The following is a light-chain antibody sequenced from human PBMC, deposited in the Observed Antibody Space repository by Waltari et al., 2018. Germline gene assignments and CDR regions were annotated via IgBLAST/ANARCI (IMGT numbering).Light chain of an antibody. CDR2: GNS. V-gene: IGLV1-40*01. CDR3: QSYDSSLSGGV. CDR1: SSNIGAGYD. J-gene: IGLJ2*01. Sequence: QSVLTQPPSVSGAPGQRVTISCTGSSSNIGAGYDVHWYQQLPGTAPKLLIYGNSHRPSGVPDRCSGSKSGTSASLAITGLQAEDEADYYCQSYDSSLSGGVFGGGTKLTVL.